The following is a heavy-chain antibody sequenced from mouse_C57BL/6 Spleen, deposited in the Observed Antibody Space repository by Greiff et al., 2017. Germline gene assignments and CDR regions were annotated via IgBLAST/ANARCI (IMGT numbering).Heavy chain of an antibody. D-gene: IGHD2-13*01. J-gene: IGHJ4*01. CDR1: GFTFSDYG. CDR2: ISSGSSTI. CDR3: ARGLHYYAMDY. Sequence: DVMLVESGGGLVKPGGSLKFSCAASGFTFSDYGMHWVRQAPEQGLEWVAYISSGSSTIYYADTVKGRFTISRDNAKNTLFLQMTSLRSEDTAMYYCARGLHYYAMDYWGQGTSVTVSS. V-gene: IGHV5-17*01.